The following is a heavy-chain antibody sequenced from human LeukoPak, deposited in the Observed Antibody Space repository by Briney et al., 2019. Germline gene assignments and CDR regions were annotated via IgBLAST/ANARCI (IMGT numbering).Heavy chain of an antibody. J-gene: IGHJ4*02. V-gene: IGHV4-34*01. CDR2: INHSGST. D-gene: IGHD6-13*01. Sequence: KTSETLSLTCAVYGGSFSGYYWSWIRQPPGKGLEWIGEINHSGSTNYNPSLKSRVTISVDTSKNQFSLKLSSVTAADTAVYYCASGIAAAGSDYWGQGTLVTVSS. CDR1: GGSFSGYY. CDR3: ASGIAAAGSDY.